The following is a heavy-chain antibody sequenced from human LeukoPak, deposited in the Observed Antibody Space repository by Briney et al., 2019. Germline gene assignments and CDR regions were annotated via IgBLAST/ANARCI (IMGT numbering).Heavy chain of an antibody. CDR2: ISGDAGST. V-gene: IGHV3-43*02. D-gene: IGHD2-2*03. Sequence: GGSLRLSCAASGFTFDDYAMHWVRQAPGTGLEWVSLISGDAGSTYYADSVRGRFTISRDNSKNSLYLQMNSLRTEDTALYYCAKDIGYCSSTSCSMFDDAFDIWGQGTMVTVSS. CDR1: GFTFDDYA. J-gene: IGHJ3*02. CDR3: AKDIGYCSSTSCSMFDDAFDI.